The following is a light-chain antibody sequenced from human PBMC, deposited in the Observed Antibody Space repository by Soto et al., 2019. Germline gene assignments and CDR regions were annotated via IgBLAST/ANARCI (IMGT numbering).Light chain of an antibody. J-gene: IGLJ1*01. CDR2: EVN. V-gene: IGLV2-14*01. CDR1: TSDIGSAKY. CDR3: SSPSSSSTDYV. Sequence: QSALAQPASVSGSPGQSITISCTGSTSDIGSAKYVSWYQQHPGKAPKVMIYEVNNRPSGVSNRFSGSKSGNTASLTISGLQAEDEADYYCSSPSSSSTDYVFGTGTKLTVL.